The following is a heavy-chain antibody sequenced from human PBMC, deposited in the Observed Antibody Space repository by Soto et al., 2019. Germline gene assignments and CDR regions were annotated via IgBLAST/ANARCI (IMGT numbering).Heavy chain of an antibody. Sequence: ASVKVSCKVSGYTLIELSMHWVRQAPGKGLEWMGGFDPEDGGTIYAQRFQGRVTMTEDTSTDTAYMELSSLRSEDTAVDYCATSHLGYCSGGSCDRAAPMDVWGQGTTVTVSS. J-gene: IGHJ6*02. CDR1: GYTLIELS. D-gene: IGHD2-15*01. CDR3: ATSHLGYCSGGSCDRAAPMDV. CDR2: FDPEDGGT. V-gene: IGHV1-24*01.